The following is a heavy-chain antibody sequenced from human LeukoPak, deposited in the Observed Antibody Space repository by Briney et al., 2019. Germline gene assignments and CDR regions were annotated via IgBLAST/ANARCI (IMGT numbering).Heavy chain of an antibody. J-gene: IGHJ4*02. CDR1: GYTFTSYD. D-gene: IGHD4-17*01. CDR2: MNPKSGNT. Sequence: ASVKVSCKASGYTFTSYDINWVRQATGQGLEWMGWMNPKSGNTGYAQKFQGRVTMTRDTSISTAYMELSSLISEGTAVYYCARTYGDLDYWGQGTLVTVSS. CDR3: ARTYGDLDY. V-gene: IGHV1-8*01.